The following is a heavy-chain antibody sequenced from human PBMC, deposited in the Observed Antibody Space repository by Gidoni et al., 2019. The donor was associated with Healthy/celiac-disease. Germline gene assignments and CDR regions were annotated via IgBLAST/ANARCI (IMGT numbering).Heavy chain of an antibody. CDR3: AKVHITMVQGVDAFDI. CDR2: ISGSGGST. J-gene: IGHJ3*02. Sequence: EVQLVESGGGLVQPGGSLRLSCAASGFTFSSSAMSWVRQAPGKGLEWVSAISGSGGSTYYADSVKGRFTISRDNSKNTLYLQMNSLRAEDTAVYYCAKVHITMVQGVDAFDIWGQGTMVTVSS. V-gene: IGHV3-23*04. D-gene: IGHD3-10*01. CDR1: GFTFSSSA.